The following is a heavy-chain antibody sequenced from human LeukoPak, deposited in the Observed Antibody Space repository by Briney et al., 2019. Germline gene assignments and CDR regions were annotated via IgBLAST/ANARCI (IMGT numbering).Heavy chain of an antibody. V-gene: IGHV4-30-2*01. D-gene: IGHD2-21*02. J-gene: IGHJ5*02. Sequence: PSQTLSLTCAVSGGSISSGGYSWSWIRQPPGKGLEWIGYIYHSGSTYYNPSLKSRVTISVDRSKNQFSLKLSSVTAADTAVYYCARTSKSDFPTGNWFDPWGQGTLVTVSS. CDR1: GGSISSGGYS. CDR2: IYHSGST. CDR3: ARTSKSDFPTGNWFDP.